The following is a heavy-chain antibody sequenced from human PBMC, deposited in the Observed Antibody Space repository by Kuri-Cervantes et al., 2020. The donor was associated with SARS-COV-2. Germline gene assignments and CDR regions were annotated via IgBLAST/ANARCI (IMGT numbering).Heavy chain of an antibody. CDR3: ARSGPGAISREDGACDI. CDR2: ITPFNGNT. J-gene: IGHJ3*02. V-gene: IGHV1-45*01. CDR1: GDSFDYRF. Sequence: SVKVSCKASGDSFDYRFLHWVRQAPGQPLEWMGWITPFNGNTNYAQRLQDRVTITRDRSMSTAYMELSSLRSDDTAMYYCARSGPGAISREDGACDIWGQGTVVTVSS. D-gene: IGHD5-24*01.